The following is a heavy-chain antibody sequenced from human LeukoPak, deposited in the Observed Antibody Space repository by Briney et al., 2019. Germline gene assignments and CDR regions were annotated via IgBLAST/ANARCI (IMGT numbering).Heavy chain of an antibody. J-gene: IGHJ4*02. Sequence: PGGSLRLSCAASGFTFSSYAMHWVRQAPGKGLEWVALIWCDGNNKYYADSVKGRFTISRDNSKNTLYLQLNSLRAEDTAVYYCARQHCSGGDCYFFDWGQGTLVTVSS. V-gene: IGHV3-33*08. CDR3: ARQHCSGGDCYFFD. CDR1: GFTFSSYA. CDR2: IWCDGNNK. D-gene: IGHD2-15*01.